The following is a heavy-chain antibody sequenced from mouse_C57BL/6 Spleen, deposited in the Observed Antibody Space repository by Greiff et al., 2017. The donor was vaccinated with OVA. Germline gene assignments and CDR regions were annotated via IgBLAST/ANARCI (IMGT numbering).Heavy chain of an antibody. J-gene: IGHJ3*01. Sequence: LVESGAELVRPGTSVKVSCKASGYAFTNYLIEWVKQRPGQGLEWIGVINPGSGGTNYNEKFKGKATLTADKSSSTAYMQLSSLTSEDSAVYFCARDATAYWGQGTLVTVSA. CDR3: ARDATAY. D-gene: IGHD6-1*01. CDR2: INPGSGGT. CDR1: GYAFTNYL. V-gene: IGHV1-54*01.